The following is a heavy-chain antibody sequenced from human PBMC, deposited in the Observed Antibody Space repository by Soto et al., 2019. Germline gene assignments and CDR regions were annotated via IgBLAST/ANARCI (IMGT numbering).Heavy chain of an antibody. Sequence: GGSLRLSCAASGFTFSSYAMSWVRQAPGKGLEWVSAISGSGGSTYYADSVKGRFTISRDNSKNTLYLQMNSLRAEDTAVYYCAKVYCRGGSCQEFDYWGQGTLVTVSS. CDR2: ISGSGGST. J-gene: IGHJ4*02. V-gene: IGHV3-23*01. D-gene: IGHD2-15*01. CDR1: GFTFSSYA. CDR3: AKVYCRGGSCQEFDY.